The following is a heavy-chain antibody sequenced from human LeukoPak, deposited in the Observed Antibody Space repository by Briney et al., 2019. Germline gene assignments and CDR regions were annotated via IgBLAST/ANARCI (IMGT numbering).Heavy chain of an antibody. CDR1: GYTFTGYY. Sequence: ASVKVSCKASGYTFTGYYMNWVRQATGQGLEWTGWINPNSGGTDYAQKFQGRVTMTRDTSISKAYMELSRLRSDDTAVFFFARETAYEIQGRGDFDYWGQGTLVTVSS. CDR3: ARETAYEIQGRGDFDY. J-gene: IGHJ4*02. D-gene: IGHD5-18*01. CDR2: INPNSGGT. V-gene: IGHV1-2*02.